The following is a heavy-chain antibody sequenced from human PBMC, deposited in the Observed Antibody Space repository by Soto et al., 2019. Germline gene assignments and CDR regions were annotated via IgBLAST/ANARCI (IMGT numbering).Heavy chain of an antibody. V-gene: IGHV3-30*18. J-gene: IGHJ4*02. D-gene: IGHD2-2*01. CDR2: ISYDGSNK. CDR1: GFTFSSYG. Sequence: QVQLVESGGGVVQPGRSLRLSCAASGFTFSSYGMHWVRQAPGKGLEWVAVISYDGSNKYYADSVKGRFTISRDNSKNTLNLQMNSLRAEDTAVYYCAKLEIGYCSSTSCYPFDYWGQGTLVTASS. CDR3: AKLEIGYCSSTSCYPFDY.